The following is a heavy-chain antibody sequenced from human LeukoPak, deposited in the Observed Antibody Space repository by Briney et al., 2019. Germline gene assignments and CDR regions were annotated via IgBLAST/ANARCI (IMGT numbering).Heavy chain of an antibody. D-gene: IGHD3/OR15-3a*01. CDR1: GGSFSDYY. Sequence: SETLSLTCAVYGGSFSDYYWNWIRQSPGKGLEWIGEINHTGTTNYNPSLKSRVTISVDTSKNQFSLNLSSVTAADTAVYYCARQEIGLRSFDPWGQGTLVTVSS. CDR2: INHTGTT. J-gene: IGHJ5*02. CDR3: ARQEIGLRSFDP. V-gene: IGHV4-34*01.